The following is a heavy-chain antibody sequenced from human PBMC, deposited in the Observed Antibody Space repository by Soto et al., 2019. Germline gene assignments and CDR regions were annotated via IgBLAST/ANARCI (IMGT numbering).Heavy chain of an antibody. V-gene: IGHV3-33*01. Sequence: ESGGGVVQPGRSLRLSCAASGFTFSNYGMHWVRQAPGKGLEWVAVILNDGSNRYHADSVKDRFTISRDNSKNTLYLQMNSLRAEVTAVYYCARDDEYSGNGMDVWGQGTTVTVS. CDR2: ILNDGSNR. J-gene: IGHJ6*02. D-gene: IGHD3-10*01. CDR1: GFTFSNYG. CDR3: ARDDEYSGNGMDV.